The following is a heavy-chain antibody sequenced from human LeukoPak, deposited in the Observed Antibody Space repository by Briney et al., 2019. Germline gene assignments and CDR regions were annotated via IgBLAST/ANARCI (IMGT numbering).Heavy chain of an antibody. Sequence: KPGGALRLSCSASGFTFSTYGMNWVRQAPGKGLEWVSYISVSSAIYYADSVKGRFTISRDNAKNTLYLQMDSLGDEDTALYYCARGPLGWSDYWGQGTLVTVSS. V-gene: IGHV3-48*02. CDR3: ARGPLGWSDY. CDR2: ISVSSAI. CDR1: GFTFSTYG. J-gene: IGHJ4*02. D-gene: IGHD1-26*01.